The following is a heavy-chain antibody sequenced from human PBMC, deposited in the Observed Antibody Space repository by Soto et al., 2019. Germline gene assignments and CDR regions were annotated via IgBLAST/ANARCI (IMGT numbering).Heavy chain of an antibody. CDR3: AREWYCSSTSCPPGDV. Sequence: GGSLRLSCAASGFTFSSYAMHWVRQAPGKGLEWVAVISYDGSNKYYADSVKGRFTISRDNSKNTLYLQMSSLRAEDTAVYYCAREWYCSSTSCPPGDVWGQGTTVTVSS. D-gene: IGHD2-2*01. CDR1: GFTFSSYA. CDR2: ISYDGSNK. V-gene: IGHV3-30-3*01. J-gene: IGHJ6*02.